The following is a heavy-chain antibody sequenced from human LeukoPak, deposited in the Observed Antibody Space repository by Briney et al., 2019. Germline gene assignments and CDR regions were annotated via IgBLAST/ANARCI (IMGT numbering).Heavy chain of an antibody. V-gene: IGHV3-9*01. CDR1: GFTLDDSA. CDR2: ISRNSGSI. J-gene: IGHJ4*02. D-gene: IGHD6-19*01. CDR3: AKDVIAVAGAIDY. Sequence: PGSSLRHSPAPSGFTLDDSAMHWVRQAPRPRLESFSGISRNSGSIGYADSVKGRFTISRDNAKISLYLQMNSLRAEDTALYYCAKDVIAVAGAIDYWGQGTLVTVSS.